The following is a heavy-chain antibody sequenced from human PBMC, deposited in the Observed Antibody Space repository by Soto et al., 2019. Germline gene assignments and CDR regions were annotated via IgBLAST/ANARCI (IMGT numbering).Heavy chain of an antibody. CDR1: GFVFSNAW. D-gene: IGHD3-22*01. CDR3: TTDSYSTMIEVRFDY. J-gene: IGHJ4*01. CDR2: IKSKALGGTT. V-gene: IGHV3-15*07. Sequence: EVQLVDSGGDLVKPGGSLRLSCAGSGFVFSNAWINWVRQAPGKGLEWVGRIKSKALGGTTDFAAPVRGRFAIPRDDSRNKAYMQMNSLNTEDTAVYYCTTDSYSTMIEVRFDYWGHGTPVTVSS.